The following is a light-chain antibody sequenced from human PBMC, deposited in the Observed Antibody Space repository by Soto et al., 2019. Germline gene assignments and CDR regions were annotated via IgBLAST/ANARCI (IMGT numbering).Light chain of an antibody. J-gene: IGLJ1*01. Sequence: QSVLTQPASVSGSPGQSITLSCTSSTTDVGLSNYISWYRQYPGKAPDLLIYEVTRRPAGVSLRFSGSASGNSASLTISGLQTEDDANYFCCSYTISSTYVFGTGTKVTVL. CDR2: EVT. CDR1: TTDVGLSNY. V-gene: IGLV2-14*01. CDR3: CSYTISSTYV.